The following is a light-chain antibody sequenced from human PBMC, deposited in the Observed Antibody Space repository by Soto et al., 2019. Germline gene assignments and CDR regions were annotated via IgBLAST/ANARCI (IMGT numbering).Light chain of an antibody. Sequence: DIQMTQSPSTLSASVGDRVTITYRASQSINKWLAWYQQKPGKAPKLLIYDASSLESGVSSRFSGSGSGTEFTLTISSLQPADFATYYCQQYNTYSREFGQGTKVEIK. V-gene: IGKV1-5*01. CDR3: QQYNTYSRE. J-gene: IGKJ1*01. CDR2: DAS. CDR1: QSINKW.